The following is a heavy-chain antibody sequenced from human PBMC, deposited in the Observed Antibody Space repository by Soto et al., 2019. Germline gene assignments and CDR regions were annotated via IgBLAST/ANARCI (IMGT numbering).Heavy chain of an antibody. CDR2: IKSKTDGGTT. CDR3: TTARDGTSIYYYYMDV. Sequence: GGSLRLSCAASGFTFSNAWMSWVRQAPGKGLEWVGRIKSKTDGGTTDYAAPVKGRFTISRDDSKNTLYLQMNSLKTEDTAVYYCTTARDGTSIYYYYMDVWGKGTTVTVSS. CDR1: GFTFSNAW. J-gene: IGHJ6*03. D-gene: IGHD1-1*01. V-gene: IGHV3-15*01.